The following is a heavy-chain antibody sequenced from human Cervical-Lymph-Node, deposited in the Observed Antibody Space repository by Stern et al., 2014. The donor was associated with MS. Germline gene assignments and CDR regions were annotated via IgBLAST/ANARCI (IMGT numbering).Heavy chain of an antibody. J-gene: IGHJ4*02. CDR2: INPNGGTT. Sequence: QVQLVQSGAEVKKPGASVKVSCKASGYTFTSYYMHWVRQAPGQGLEWMGIINPNGGTTNHAQKFQGRVTMTRDTSTSTVYMELSSLRSEDTAVYYCAREKRDCSGGSCYSRDDYWGQGTLVTVSS. CDR1: GYTFTSYY. CDR3: AREKRDCSGGSCYSRDDY. V-gene: IGHV1-46*03. D-gene: IGHD2-15*01.